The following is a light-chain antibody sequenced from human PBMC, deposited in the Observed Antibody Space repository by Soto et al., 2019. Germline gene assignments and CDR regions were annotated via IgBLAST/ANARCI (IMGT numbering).Light chain of an antibody. J-gene: IGLJ1*01. CDR2: GVN. V-gene: IGLV2-8*01. CDR3: SSYAGSNILYV. Sequence: QSALTQPPSASGSPGQSVTISCTGTSSGVGGYNYVSWYQQHPGKAPQLVIYGVNKRASGVPDRFSGSKSGNTASLTVSGLQAEDEADYYCSSYAGSNILYVFGTGTKVTVL. CDR1: SSGVGGYNY.